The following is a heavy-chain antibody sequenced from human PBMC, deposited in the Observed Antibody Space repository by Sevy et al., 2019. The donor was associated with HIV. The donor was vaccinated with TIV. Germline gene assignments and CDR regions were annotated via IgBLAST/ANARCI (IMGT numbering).Heavy chain of an antibody. CDR2: IGTAGDT. D-gene: IGHD3-16*01. CDR1: GFTFSSYD. Sequence: GGSLRLSCAASGFTFSSYDMHWVRQATGKGLEWVSAIGTAGDTYYPSSVKGRFTISRENAKNSLYLQMNSLRAGDTAVYYCARDRSFGAFDIWGQGTMVTVSS. V-gene: IGHV3-13*01. CDR3: ARDRSFGAFDI. J-gene: IGHJ3*02.